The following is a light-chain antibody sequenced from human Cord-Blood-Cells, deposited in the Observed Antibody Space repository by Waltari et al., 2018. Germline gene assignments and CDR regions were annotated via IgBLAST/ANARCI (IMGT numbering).Light chain of an antibody. CDR1: SSNIGAGYD. J-gene: IGLJ3*02. CDR3: QSYDSSLSGSRV. V-gene: IGLV1-40*01. Sequence: QSVLTQPPSVSGAPGQRVTISCTGSSSNIGAGYDVHWYQQLAGTAPTLPIYVNTNRPSGVPDRFSGSKSGTSASLAIAGLQAEDEADYYCQSYDSSLSGSRVFGGGTKLTVL. CDR2: VNT.